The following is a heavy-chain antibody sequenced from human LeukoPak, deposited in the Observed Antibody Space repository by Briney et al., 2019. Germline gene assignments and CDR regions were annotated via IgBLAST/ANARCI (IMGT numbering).Heavy chain of an antibody. CDR3: ARYCSCCSCCAGLM. V-gene: IGHV3-33*01. Sequence: GGALRLSCAASGFTFSTYGTHWVRQAPGKGLEWVAVIRYDGSSELYADSVKGRFIISRANSKNTWYLQMNSLRARDTAVDYCARYCSCCSCCAGLMWGQGTLVTVSS. D-gene: IGHD2-15*01. CDR2: IRYDGSSE. CDR1: GFTFSTYG. J-gene: IGHJ4*02.